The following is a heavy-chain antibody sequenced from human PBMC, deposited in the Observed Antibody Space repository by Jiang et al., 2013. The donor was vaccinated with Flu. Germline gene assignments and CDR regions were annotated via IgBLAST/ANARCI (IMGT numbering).Heavy chain of an antibody. V-gene: IGHV1-2*04. CDR3: ARGGLTGTTHHYYYYYGMDV. CDR2: INPNSGGT. CDR1: GYTFTSYA. D-gene: IGHD1-7*01. Sequence: GAEVKKPGASVKVSCKASGYTFTSYAMHWVRQAPGQGLEWMGWINPNSGGTNYAQKFQGWVTMTRDTSISTAYMELSRLRSDDTAVYYCARGGLTGTTHHYYYYYGMDVWGKGTTVTVSS. J-gene: IGHJ6*04.